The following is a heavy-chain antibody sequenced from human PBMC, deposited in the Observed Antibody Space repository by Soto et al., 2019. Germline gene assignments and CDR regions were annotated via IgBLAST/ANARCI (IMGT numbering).Heavy chain of an antibody. CDR1: GFTFSDYY. Sequence: GSLRLSCAASGFTFSDYYMSWIRQAPGKGLEWVSYISSSGSTIYYADSVKGRFTISRDNAKNSLYLQMNSLRAEDTAVYYCARGRTYYYDSSGPGPFDIWGQGTMVTVSS. CDR2: ISSSGSTI. D-gene: IGHD3-22*01. J-gene: IGHJ3*02. CDR3: ARGRTYYYDSSGPGPFDI. V-gene: IGHV3-11*01.